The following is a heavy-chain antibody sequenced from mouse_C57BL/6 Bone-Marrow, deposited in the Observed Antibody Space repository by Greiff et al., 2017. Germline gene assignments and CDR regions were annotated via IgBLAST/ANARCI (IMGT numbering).Heavy chain of an antibody. V-gene: IGHV14-4*01. J-gene: IGHJ1*03. Sequence: VQLQQSGAELVRPGASVKLSCTASGFNIKDDYMHWVKQRPEQGLEWIGWIDPENGDTEYASKFQGKATITADTSSNTAYLQLSSLTSEDTAVYYCTTVITTVVAYCWYFDVWGTGTTVTVSS. D-gene: IGHD1-1*01. CDR1: GFNIKDDY. CDR2: IDPENGDT. CDR3: TTVITTVVAYCWYFDV.